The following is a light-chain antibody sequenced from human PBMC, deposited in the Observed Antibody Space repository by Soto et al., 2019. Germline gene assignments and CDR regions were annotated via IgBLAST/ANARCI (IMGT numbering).Light chain of an antibody. J-gene: IGKJ4*01. CDR1: QSIGAS. CDR3: QQYNSSPLT. CDR2: KAS. V-gene: IGKV1-5*03. Sequence: DIQMTQSPSTLYASVGDRVTITCRASQSIGASLAWFQQKPGKATNLRIYKASSLESEVPSRFSGSGSGTEFTLTISTLQPDDFATYYCQQYNSSPLTFGGGTKVEIK.